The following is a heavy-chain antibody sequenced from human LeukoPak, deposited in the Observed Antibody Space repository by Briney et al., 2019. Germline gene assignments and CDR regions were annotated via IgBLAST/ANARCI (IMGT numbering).Heavy chain of an antibody. V-gene: IGHV3-21*01. CDR3: AITIFGVVQPIPYY. D-gene: IGHD3-3*01. Sequence: GGSLRLSCAASAFTFSSYSMNWVRQAPGKGLEWVSSISSSSSYIYYADSLKGRFTISRDNAKNSLYLQMNSLRAEDTAVYYCAITIFGVVQPIPYYWGQGTLVTVSS. CDR1: AFTFSSYS. J-gene: IGHJ4*02. CDR2: ISSSSSYI.